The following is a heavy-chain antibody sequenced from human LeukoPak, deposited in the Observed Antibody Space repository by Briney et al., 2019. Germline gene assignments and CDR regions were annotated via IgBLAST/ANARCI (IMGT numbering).Heavy chain of an antibody. CDR1: GGSISSSSYY. J-gene: IGHJ4*02. Sequence: PSETLSLTCTVAGGSISSSSYYWGWIRQPPGKGLEWIGSIYYSGSTYYNPSLKSRVTISVDTSKNQFSLKLSSVTAADTAVYYCARVVSSRGYSYGYADFDSWGQGTLVTVSS. CDR3: ARVVSSRGYSYGYADFDS. V-gene: IGHV4-39*07. CDR2: IYYSGST. D-gene: IGHD5-18*01.